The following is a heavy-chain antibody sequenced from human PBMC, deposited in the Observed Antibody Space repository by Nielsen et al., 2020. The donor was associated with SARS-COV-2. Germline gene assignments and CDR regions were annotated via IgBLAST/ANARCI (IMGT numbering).Heavy chain of an antibody. CDR3: ASTYSSGWYASFDN. D-gene: IGHD6-19*01. CDR1: GFNFNSYW. V-gene: IGHV3-74*01. CDR2: INNDGSRT. Sequence: GGSLRLSCAASGFNFNSYWMHWVRRGPGRGLVWVSRINNDGSRTSYADSVKGRFTISRDNAKNTVYLQMNSLRAEDTAVYSCASTYSSGWYASFDNWGQGTLVTVSS. J-gene: IGHJ4*02.